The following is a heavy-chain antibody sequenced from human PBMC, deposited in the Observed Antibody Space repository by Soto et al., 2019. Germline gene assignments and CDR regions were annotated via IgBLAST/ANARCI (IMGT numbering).Heavy chain of an antibody. CDR2: IYHSGST. CDR3: ARGMVVVNSILDGMDV. J-gene: IGHJ6*02. Sequence: NPSETLSLTCAVSGGSISSGGYSWSWIRQPPGKGLEWIGYIYHSGSTYYNPSLKSRVTISVDRSKNQFSLKLSSVTAADTAVYYCARGMVVVNSILDGMDVWGQGTTVTVSS. V-gene: IGHV4-30-2*01. CDR1: GGSISSGGYS. D-gene: IGHD3-22*01.